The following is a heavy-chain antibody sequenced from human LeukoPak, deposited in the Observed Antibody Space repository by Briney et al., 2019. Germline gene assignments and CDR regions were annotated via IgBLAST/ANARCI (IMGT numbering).Heavy chain of an antibody. CDR2: IIPIFGTA. V-gene: IGHV1-69*06. Sequence: GASVKVSCKASGGTFSSYAISWVRQAPGQGLEWMGGIIPIFGTANYAQKFQGRVTITADKSTSTAYMELSSLRSEDTAVYYCARDRYYDSSGYYWHYYYMDVWGKGTTVTVSS. J-gene: IGHJ6*03. CDR1: GGTFSSYA. D-gene: IGHD3-22*01. CDR3: ARDRYYDSSGYYWHYYYMDV.